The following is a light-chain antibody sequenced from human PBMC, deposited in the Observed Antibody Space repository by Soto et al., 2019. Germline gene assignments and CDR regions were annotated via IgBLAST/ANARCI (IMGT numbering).Light chain of an antibody. CDR1: PGISTW. CDR3: QQYNSYSLT. Sequence: DSQMTQSPSTLSASVGDRITITCRASPGISTWLAWYQQKPGKAPKLLSYKASTLESGVPSRFSGSGSGTEFTLTISSLQPDDFATYYCQQYNSYSLTFGGGTKVEIK. V-gene: IGKV1-5*03. CDR2: KAS. J-gene: IGKJ4*01.